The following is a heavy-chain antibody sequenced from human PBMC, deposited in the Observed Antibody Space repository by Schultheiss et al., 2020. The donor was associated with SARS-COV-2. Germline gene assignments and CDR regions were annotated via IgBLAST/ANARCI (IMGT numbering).Heavy chain of an antibody. CDR3: ARTRAGDKVFDY. Sequence: GGSLRLSCAASGFTFSNAWMSWVRQAPGKGLEWVGRIKSKTDGGTTDYAAPVKGRFTISRDDSKNTLYLQMNSLRAEDTAVYYCARTRAGDKVFDYWGQGTLVTVSS. CDR1: GFTFSNAW. V-gene: IGHV3-15*01. J-gene: IGHJ4*02. CDR2: IKSKTDGGTT. D-gene: IGHD7-27*01.